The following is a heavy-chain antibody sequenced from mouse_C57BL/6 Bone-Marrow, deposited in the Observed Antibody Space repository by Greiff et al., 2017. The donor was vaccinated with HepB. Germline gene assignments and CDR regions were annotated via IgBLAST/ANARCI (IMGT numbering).Heavy chain of an antibody. D-gene: IGHD1-1*01. CDR3: SEDSAVYYCASGNYYGSSYVWYFDV. CDR2: GQGLEWIG. J-gene: IGHJ1*03. CDR1: YTFSRRVH. V-gene: IGHV1-87*01. Sequence: VKLMESGPELARPWASVKISCQAFYTFSRRVHFAIRDTNYWMQWVKQRPGQGLEWIGAIYPGNGDTSYNQKFKGKATLTADKSSSTAYMQLSSLTSEDSAVYYCASGNYYGSSYVWYFDVWGTGTTVTVSS.